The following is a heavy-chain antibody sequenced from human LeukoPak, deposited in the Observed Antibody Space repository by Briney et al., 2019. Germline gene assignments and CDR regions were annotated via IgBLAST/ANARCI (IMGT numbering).Heavy chain of an antibody. CDR1: GFTFSSYT. Sequence: GGSLRLSCTASGFTFSSYTFNWVRQAPGKGLEWVSSISTSHSYIYYADSLKGRFTISRDNAKNSLYLQMNSLRAEDTAVYYCAKDVHTCSGVTCYSEYFQNWGQGTLVTVSS. CDR2: ISTSHSYI. D-gene: IGHD2-15*01. CDR3: AKDVHTCSGVTCYSEYFQN. V-gene: IGHV3-21*04. J-gene: IGHJ1*01.